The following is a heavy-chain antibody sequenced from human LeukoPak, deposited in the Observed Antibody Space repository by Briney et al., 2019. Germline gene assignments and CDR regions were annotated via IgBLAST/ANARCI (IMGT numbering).Heavy chain of an antibody. CDR3: ARGRYSGSYFDY. J-gene: IGHJ4*02. CDR1: GGSMRSNY. D-gene: IGHD1-26*01. Sequence: SETLSLTCTVSGGSMRSNYWSLTRQPPGKGLEWIGNIYYSGSTNYNPSLKSRVTMSVDTSKNQFSLKLSSVTAADTAVYYCARGRYSGSYFDYWGQGTLVTVSS. V-gene: IGHV4-59*12. CDR2: IYYSGST.